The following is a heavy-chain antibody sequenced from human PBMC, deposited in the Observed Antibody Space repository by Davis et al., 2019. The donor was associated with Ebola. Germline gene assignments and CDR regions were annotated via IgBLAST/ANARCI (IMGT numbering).Heavy chain of an antibody. D-gene: IGHD1-7*01. V-gene: IGHV1-69*13. CDR1: GGTFSSYA. J-gene: IGHJ4*02. CDR2: IVPIFGTP. CDR3: ARRQSRYNWNSELDY. Sequence: SVKVSCKASGGTFSSYAISWVRQAPGQGLEWMGGIVPIFGTPNYAQKFQGRLTITADASTSTAYMELSSLRSEDTAVYYCARRQSRYNWNSELDYWGQGTLVTVSS.